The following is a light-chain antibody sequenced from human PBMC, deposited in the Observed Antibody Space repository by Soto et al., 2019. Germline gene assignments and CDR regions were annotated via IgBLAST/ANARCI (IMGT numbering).Light chain of an antibody. Sequence: EIVLAQSPGTLSLSPGERATLSCRASQSVSSSYLAWYQQKPGQAPRLLIYGASTRATGIPARFSGSGSGTEFTLTISSLQSEDFATYYCQQSYSTPRTFGQGTKVDIK. V-gene: IGKV3-20*01. J-gene: IGKJ1*01. CDR2: GAS. CDR1: QSVSSSY. CDR3: QQSYSTPRT.